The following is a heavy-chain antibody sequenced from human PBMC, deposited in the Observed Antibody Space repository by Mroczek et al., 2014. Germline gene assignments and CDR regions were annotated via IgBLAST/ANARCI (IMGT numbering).Heavy chain of an antibody. CDR1: GGSISSGGYY. J-gene: IGHJ4*02. D-gene: IGHD3-10*01. CDR2: IYYSGST. CDR3: ARGTMVRGVIFYFDY. V-gene: IGHV4-31*03. Sequence: QVQLVESGPGLVKPSQTLSLTCTVSGGSISSGGYYWSWIRQHPGKGLEWIGYIYYSGSTYYNPSLKSRVTISVDTSKNQFSLKLSSVTAADTAVYYCARGTMVRGVIFYFDYWGQGTLVTVSS.